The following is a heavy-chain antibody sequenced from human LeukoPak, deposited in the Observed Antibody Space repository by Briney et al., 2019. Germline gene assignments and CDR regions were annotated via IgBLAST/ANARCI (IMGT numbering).Heavy chain of an antibody. V-gene: IGHV4-34*01. Sequence: SETLSLTCAVYGGSFSGYYWSWIRQPPGKGLEWIGEIYHSGSTNYNPSLKSRVTISVDKSKNQFSLKLSSVTAADTAVYYCAREGGDGIDYWAREPWSPSPQ. CDR1: GGSFSGYY. CDR3: AREGGDGIDY. CDR2: IYHSGST. D-gene: IGHD4-17*01. J-gene: IGHJ4*02.